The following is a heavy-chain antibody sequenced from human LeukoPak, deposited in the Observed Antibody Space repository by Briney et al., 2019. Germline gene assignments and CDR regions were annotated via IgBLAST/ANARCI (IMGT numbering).Heavy chain of an antibody. D-gene: IGHD3-10*01. CDR3: EAYGSV. CDR2: IKEDGSET. CDR1: GLMFSNYW. V-gene: IGHV3-7*03. Sequence: PGGSLRLSCAASGLMFSNYWMTWVRQAPGKGLEWVANIKEDGSETYYVDSVKGRFTISRDNDKNTLYLQMNSLRAEDTAVYYCEAYGSVWGQGTLVIVSS. J-gene: IGHJ4*02.